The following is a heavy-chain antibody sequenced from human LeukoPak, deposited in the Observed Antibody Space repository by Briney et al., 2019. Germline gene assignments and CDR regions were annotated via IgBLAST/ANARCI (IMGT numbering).Heavy chain of an antibody. CDR3: ARGSQYYDFWSGYHPNWFDP. CDR2: INHSGTT. D-gene: IGHD3-3*01. V-gene: IGHV4-34*01. CDR1: GGSFSGYY. Sequence: SETLSLTCAVYGGSFSGYYWSWIRQPPGKGLEWSGEINHSGTTNYNPSLKSRVTISVDTSKNQFSLKLSSVTAADTAVYYCARGSQYYDFWSGYHPNWFDPWGQGTLVTVSS. J-gene: IGHJ5*02.